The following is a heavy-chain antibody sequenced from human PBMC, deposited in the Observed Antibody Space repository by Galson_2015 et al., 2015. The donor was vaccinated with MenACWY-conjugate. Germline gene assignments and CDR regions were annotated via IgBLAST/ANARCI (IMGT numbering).Heavy chain of an antibody. CDR2: IYYSGST. V-gene: IGHV4-59*01. Sequence: ETLSLTCTVSGGSIGSYYWSWIRQPPGKGLEWIGYIYYSGSTNYNPSLKSRVTISVDTSKNQFSLKLGSVTAADTAVYYCARDSGSYNYGMDVWGQGTTVTVSS. CDR3: ARDSGSYNYGMDV. J-gene: IGHJ6*02. D-gene: IGHD1-26*01. CDR1: GGSIGSYY.